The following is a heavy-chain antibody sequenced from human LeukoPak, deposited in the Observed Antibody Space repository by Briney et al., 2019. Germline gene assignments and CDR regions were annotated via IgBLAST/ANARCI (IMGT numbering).Heavy chain of an antibody. CDR3: ARALDYGDSRDY. D-gene: IGHD4-17*01. CDR1: GFTFSSYW. V-gene: IGHV3-33*08. CDR2: IWYDGSDK. Sequence: GGSLRLSCEASGFTFSSYWMSWVRQAPGKGLEWVAVIWYDGSDKYYADSVKGRFTISRDNAKNSLYLQMNSLRAEDTAVYYCARALDYGDSRDYWGQGTLVTVSS. J-gene: IGHJ4*02.